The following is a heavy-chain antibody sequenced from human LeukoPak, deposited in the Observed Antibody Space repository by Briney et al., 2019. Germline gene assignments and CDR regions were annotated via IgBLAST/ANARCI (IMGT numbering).Heavy chain of an antibody. Sequence: KTGGSLRLSCAASGFTFSNAWMSWVRQAPGKGLEWIGRIKSKTDGGTTDYAAPVKGRFTVSRDDSKNTLYLQMNSLKTEDTAVYYCAKGGSPSCYSSSGYWGQGTLVTVSS. V-gene: IGHV3-15*01. CDR2: IKSKTDGGTT. J-gene: IGHJ4*02. D-gene: IGHD2-2*01. CDR3: AKGGSPSCYSSSGY. CDR1: GFTFSNAW.